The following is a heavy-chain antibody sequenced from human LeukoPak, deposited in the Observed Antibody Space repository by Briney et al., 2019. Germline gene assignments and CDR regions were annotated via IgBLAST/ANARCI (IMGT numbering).Heavy chain of an antibody. V-gene: IGHV3-23*01. Sequence: PGGSLRLSCAASGFTFRNYGMNWVRQAPGKGLEWVSAISGSGGSTYYADSVKGRFTISRDNSKNTLYLQMNSLRAEDTAVYYCAKDGPIVATTRSAFDYWGQGTLVTVSS. D-gene: IGHD5-12*01. CDR3: AKDGPIVATTRSAFDY. CDR2: ISGSGGST. CDR1: GFTFRNYG. J-gene: IGHJ4*02.